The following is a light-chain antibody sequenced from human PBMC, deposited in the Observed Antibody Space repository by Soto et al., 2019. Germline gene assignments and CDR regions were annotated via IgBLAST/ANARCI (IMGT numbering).Light chain of an antibody. CDR2: GAS. CDR1: QSVGSDF. J-gene: IGKJ1*01. V-gene: IGKV3-20*01. CDR3: QQYGSLSWA. Sequence: EIVLTQSPRTLSLSPGERATLSCRASQSVGSDFFAWYQQRPGQPHRILLFGASGRATGSPERFSSSGSGTDFNLTISRLEPEDVAVYYCQQYGSLSWAFGQGTRVEI.